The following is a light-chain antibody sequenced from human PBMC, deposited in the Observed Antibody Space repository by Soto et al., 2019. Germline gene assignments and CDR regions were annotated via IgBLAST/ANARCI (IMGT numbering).Light chain of an antibody. V-gene: IGKV1D-12*01. J-gene: IGKJ4*01. Sequence: DIQMTQSPSSVSASVGDRVTITCRASQGVSTWLAWYQQKPGKAPNLLIYTASSLQSGVPSRFSGSGSATDFTLTTSSLPTEDLATYDYQQTNTFPLTFGGGTKVEI. CDR2: TAS. CDR1: QGVSTW. CDR3: QQTNTFPLT.